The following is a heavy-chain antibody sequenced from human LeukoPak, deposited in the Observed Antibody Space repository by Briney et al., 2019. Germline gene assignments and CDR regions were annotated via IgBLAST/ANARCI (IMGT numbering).Heavy chain of an antibody. CDR3: ARSLRVGVTAGAY. Sequence: PGGSLRLSCSASGFTISTNFMSWVRQAPGKGLEWVSVIYSGGNTDYADSVKGRFTISRDNTKNTVYLQMNNLRAEDTAVYYCARSLRVGVTAGAYWGQGTLVTVSS. CDR1: GFTISTNF. V-gene: IGHV3-66*01. CDR2: IYSGGNT. J-gene: IGHJ4*02. D-gene: IGHD1-26*01.